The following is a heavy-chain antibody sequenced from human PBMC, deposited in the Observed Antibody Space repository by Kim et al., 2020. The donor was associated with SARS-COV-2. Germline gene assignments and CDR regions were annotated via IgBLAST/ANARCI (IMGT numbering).Heavy chain of an antibody. CDR1: GFTFSSYG. Sequence: GGSLRLSCAASGFTFSSYGMHWVRQAPGKGLEWVAVIWYDGSNKYYADSVKGRFTISRDNSKNTLYLQMNSLRAEDTAVYYCARVLECGGDCYSLDYWGQGTLVTVSS. J-gene: IGHJ4*02. D-gene: IGHD2-21*02. V-gene: IGHV3-33*01. CDR2: IWYDGSNK. CDR3: ARVLECGGDCYSLDY.